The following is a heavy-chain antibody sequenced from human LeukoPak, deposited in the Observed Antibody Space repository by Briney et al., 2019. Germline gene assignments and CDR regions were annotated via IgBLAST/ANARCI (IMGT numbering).Heavy chain of an antibody. CDR3: ASWDDYSNYVAY. CDR2: IYTSGST. V-gene: IGHV4-4*07. CDR1: GGSISSYY. Sequence: PSETLSLXCTVSGGSISSYYWSWIRQPAGKGLECIGRIYTSGSTNYNPSLKSRVTMSVDTSKIQFSLKLSSVTAADTAVYYCASWDDYSNYVAYWGQGTLVTVSS. J-gene: IGHJ4*02. D-gene: IGHD4-11*01.